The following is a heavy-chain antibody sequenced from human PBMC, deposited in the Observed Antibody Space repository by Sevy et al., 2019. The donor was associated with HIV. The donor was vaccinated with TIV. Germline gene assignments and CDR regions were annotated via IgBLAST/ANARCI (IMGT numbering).Heavy chain of an antibody. Sequence: GGSLRLSCAASGFNFNKYGMRWVRQAPGKVLEYVASIKGDGSEKYCMDSVKGRFTISRDNAENSVYLQMNSLRAEDTAVYHCVRAGAFGTYDSWGQGTLVTVSS. V-gene: IGHV3-7*01. CDR3: VRAGAFGTYDS. J-gene: IGHJ4*02. D-gene: IGHD3-10*01. CDR2: IKGDGSEK. CDR1: GFNFNKYG.